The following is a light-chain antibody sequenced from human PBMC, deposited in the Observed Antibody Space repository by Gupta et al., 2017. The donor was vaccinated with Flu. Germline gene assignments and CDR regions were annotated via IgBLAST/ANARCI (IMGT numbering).Light chain of an antibody. Sequence: TSSCTGNSSDVGGYNYVSWYQQHPGKAPKLMIYEVSNRPSGVSNRFSGSKSGNTASLTISGLQAEDEADYYCSSYTSSSTLYVVFGGGTKLTVL. V-gene: IGLV2-14*01. CDR2: EVS. CDR1: SSDVGGYNY. J-gene: IGLJ2*01. CDR3: SSYTSSSTLYVV.